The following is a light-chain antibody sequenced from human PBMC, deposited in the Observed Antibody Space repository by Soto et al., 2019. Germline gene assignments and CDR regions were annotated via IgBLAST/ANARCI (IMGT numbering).Light chain of an antibody. V-gene: IGKV1-39*01. CDR2: AAS. CDR3: QQGSFTLT. CDR1: QSISTY. J-gene: IGKJ4*01. Sequence: DIQMTQSPSSLSASVGDRVTITCRASQSISTYLNWYQQTLGKAPKLLISAASSLQGGVPSRFSGSGSGTHFTLTISSLQPEDFATYYCQQGSFTLTFGGGTKLEIK.